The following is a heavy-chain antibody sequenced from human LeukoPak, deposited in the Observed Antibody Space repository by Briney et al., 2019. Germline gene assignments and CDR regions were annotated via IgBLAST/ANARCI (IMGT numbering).Heavy chain of an antibody. V-gene: IGHV3-7*01. Sequence: GGSLRLSCAASGFTFSSYWMSWVRQAPGKGLEWVANIKQDGSEKYYVDSAKGRFTISRDNAKNSLYLQMNSLRGEDTAVYYCARDRGVYSRTLEDWGQGTLVTVSS. CDR2: IKQDGSEK. J-gene: IGHJ4*02. D-gene: IGHD6-13*01. CDR3: ARDRGVYSRTLED. CDR1: GFTFSSYW.